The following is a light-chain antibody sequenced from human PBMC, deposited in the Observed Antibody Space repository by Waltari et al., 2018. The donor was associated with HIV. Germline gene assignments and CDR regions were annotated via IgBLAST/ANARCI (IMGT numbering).Light chain of an antibody. Sequence: QSALTQTASVSGSPGQSITISRTGTSKDVGSYNFVSGYQQHPGKAPKLIIYGGNKRPSGVSNRFSGSKSGNTASLTLSGLQAEDEADYHCCSYAGDSTFMFGGGTKLTVL. CDR2: GGN. V-gene: IGLV2-23*03. J-gene: IGLJ3*02. CDR3: CSYAGDSTFM. CDR1: SKDVGSYNF.